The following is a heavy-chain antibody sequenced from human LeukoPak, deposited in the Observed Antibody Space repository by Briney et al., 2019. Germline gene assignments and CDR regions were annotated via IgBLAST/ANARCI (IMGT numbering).Heavy chain of an antibody. J-gene: IGHJ4*02. CDR2: IIPILGIA. CDR3: ARGLAYCGGDCYSQNY. V-gene: IGHV1-69*04. Sequence: SVKVSCKASGGTFSSYAISWVRQAPGQGLEWMGRIIPILGIANYAKKFQGRVTITADKSTSTAYMELSSLRSEDTAVYYCARGLAYCGGDCYSQNYWGQGTLVTVSS. CDR1: GGTFSSYA. D-gene: IGHD2-21*02.